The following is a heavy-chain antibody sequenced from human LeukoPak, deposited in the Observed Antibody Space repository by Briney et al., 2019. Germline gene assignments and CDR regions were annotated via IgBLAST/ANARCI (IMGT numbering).Heavy chain of an antibody. CDR1: GGTFSSYA. J-gene: IGHJ5*02. V-gene: IGHV1-69*06. CDR2: IIPIFGTA. CDR3: ASSYCSGGSCYSSWFDP. D-gene: IGHD2-15*01. Sequence: ASVKVSCKASGGTFSSYAISWVRQPPGQGLEWMGGIIPIFGTANYAQKFQGRVTITADKSTSTAYMELSSLRSEDTAVYYCASSYCSGGSCYSSWFDPWGQGTLVTVSS.